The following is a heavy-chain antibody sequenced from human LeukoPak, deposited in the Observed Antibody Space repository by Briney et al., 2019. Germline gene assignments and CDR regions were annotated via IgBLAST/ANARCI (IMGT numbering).Heavy chain of an antibody. CDR2: ISYDGRYQ. Sequence: GGSLRLSCAASGFTFSSYSMNWVRQAPGKGLEWVAVISYDGRYQFYADSVKGRFTVSRDNAKNTLYLQMNSLRVDDTAVYYCARSRYSSSWPPFDYWGQGTLVTVSS. CDR3: ARSRYSSSWPPFDY. CDR1: GFTFSSYS. D-gene: IGHD6-13*01. V-gene: IGHV3-30*03. J-gene: IGHJ4*02.